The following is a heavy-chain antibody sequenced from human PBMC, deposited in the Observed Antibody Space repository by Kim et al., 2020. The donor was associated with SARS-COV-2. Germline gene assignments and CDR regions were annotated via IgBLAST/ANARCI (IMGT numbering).Heavy chain of an antibody. CDR3: ARFGDCSSSTCYCYY. D-gene: IGHD2-2*01. V-gene: IGHV4-31*01. J-gene: IGHJ4*02. Sequence: PALKSQVTMSVDTSKNQFSLTLSSVTAADTAVYYCARFGDCSSSTCYCYYWGQGTLVTVSS.